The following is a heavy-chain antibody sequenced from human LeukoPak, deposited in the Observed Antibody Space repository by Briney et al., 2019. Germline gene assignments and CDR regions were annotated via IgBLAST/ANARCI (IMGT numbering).Heavy chain of an antibody. CDR3: ARENYGDYLFSNWFDP. V-gene: IGHV3-7*01. Sequence: GGSLRLSCAASGFTFSSYAMSWVRQAPGKGLEWVANIKQDGSEKYYVDSVKGRFTISRDNAKNSPYLQMNSLRAEDTAVYYCARENYGDYLFSNWFDPWGQGTLVTVSS. D-gene: IGHD4-17*01. CDR2: IKQDGSEK. J-gene: IGHJ5*02. CDR1: GFTFSSYA.